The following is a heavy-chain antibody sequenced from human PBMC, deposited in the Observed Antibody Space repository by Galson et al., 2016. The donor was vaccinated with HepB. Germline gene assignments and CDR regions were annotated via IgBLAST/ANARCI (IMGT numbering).Heavy chain of an antibody. Sequence: CAISGDSGSNNTAAWHWIRQSPSRGLEWLGKTYYRSKWFNDYAGSVTSRISINPDTSQNQFSLQLNSVTPEDTAVYYCARQYGRVFEYWGQGTLVTVAS. CDR3: ARQYGRVFEY. CDR2: TYYRSKWFN. V-gene: IGHV6-1*01. CDR1: GDSGSNNTAA. J-gene: IGHJ4*02. D-gene: IGHD2/OR15-2a*01.